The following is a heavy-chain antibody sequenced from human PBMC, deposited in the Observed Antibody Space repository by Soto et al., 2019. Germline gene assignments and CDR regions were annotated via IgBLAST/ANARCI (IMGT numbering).Heavy chain of an antibody. CDR3: ARDTATSDV. J-gene: IGHJ6*02. V-gene: IGHV1-3*01. CDR2: INAGNGNT. Sequence: QVQLVQSGAEVKKPGASVKVSCKASGYTFTNYAMHWVRQAPGQRLEWMGWINAGNGNTKYSQKXQXSXTIXRDTSASTAYMELSSLRSEDTAVYYCARDTATSDVWGQGTTVTVSS. CDR1: GYTFTNYA. D-gene: IGHD4-17*01.